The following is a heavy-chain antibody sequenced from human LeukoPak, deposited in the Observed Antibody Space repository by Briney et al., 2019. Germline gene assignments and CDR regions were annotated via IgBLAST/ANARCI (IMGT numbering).Heavy chain of an antibody. CDR1: GGSFSGYY. D-gene: IGHD6-19*01. CDR3: ARTAVAGLDY. V-gene: IGHV4-34*01. J-gene: IGHJ4*02. CDR2: INHSGST. Sequence: PSETLSLTCAVYGGSFSGYYWSWIRQPLGKGLEWIGEINHSGSTNYNPSLKSRVTISVDTSKNQFSLKLSSVTAADTAVYYCARTAVAGLDYWGQGTLVTVSS.